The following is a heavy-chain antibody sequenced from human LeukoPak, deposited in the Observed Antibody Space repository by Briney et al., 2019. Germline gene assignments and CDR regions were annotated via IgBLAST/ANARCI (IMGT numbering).Heavy chain of an antibody. CDR1: GFTFSSYA. D-gene: IGHD3-10*01. CDR2: ISGSGGST. CDR3: AKDLTMVRGVDYFDY. J-gene: IGHJ4*02. Sequence: GGSLRLSCAASGFTFSSYAMSWVRQAPGKGLEWVSAISGSGGSTYYADSVKGRFTISRDNSKNTLYLQMNSPRAEDTAVYYCAKDLTMVRGVDYFDYWGQGTLVTVSS. V-gene: IGHV3-23*01.